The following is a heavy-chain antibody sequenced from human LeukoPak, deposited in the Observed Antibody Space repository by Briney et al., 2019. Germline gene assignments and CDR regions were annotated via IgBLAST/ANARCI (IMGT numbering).Heavy chain of an antibody. D-gene: IGHD6-19*01. Sequence: GGSLRLSCAASGFTFSNYGMHWVRQAPGKGLEWVAVIWYDGGNKYYADSVKGRFTISRDNSKNTLYLQMNSLRAEDTAVYYCARDRYSSGWADAFDIWGQGTMVTVSS. V-gene: IGHV3-33*01. CDR2: IWYDGGNK. CDR1: GFTFSNYG. J-gene: IGHJ3*02. CDR3: ARDRYSSGWADAFDI.